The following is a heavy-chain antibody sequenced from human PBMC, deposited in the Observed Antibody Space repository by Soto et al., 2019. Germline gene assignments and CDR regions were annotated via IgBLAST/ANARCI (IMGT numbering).Heavy chain of an antibody. Sequence: SQTLSLTCAISGDSVSSNSAAWNWIRQSPSRGLEWLGRTYYRSKWYNDSAVSVKSRININPATSRNKFSLHLNSVTPEETAVYYCAREGWDYGDYVTFRKYYYYGMDVWGQGTTVTVSS. V-gene: IGHV6-1*01. J-gene: IGHJ6*02. CDR2: TYYRSKWYN. CDR3: AREGWDYGDYVTFRKYYYYGMDV. D-gene: IGHD4-17*01. CDR1: GDSVSSNSAA.